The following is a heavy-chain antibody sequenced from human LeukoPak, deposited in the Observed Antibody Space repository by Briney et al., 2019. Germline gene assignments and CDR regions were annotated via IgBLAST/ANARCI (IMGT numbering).Heavy chain of an antibody. D-gene: IGHD6-19*01. CDR1: GGSISSSSYY. V-gene: IGHV4-39*01. J-gene: IGHJ4*02. CDR2: IYYSGST. CDR3: ARQVAVAGPRLDY. Sequence: SETLSLTCTVSGGSISSSSYYWGWIRQPPGKGLEWIGSIYYSGSTYYNPSLKSRVTISVDTSKNQFPLKLSSVTAADTAVYYCARQVAVAGPRLDYWGQGTLVTVSS.